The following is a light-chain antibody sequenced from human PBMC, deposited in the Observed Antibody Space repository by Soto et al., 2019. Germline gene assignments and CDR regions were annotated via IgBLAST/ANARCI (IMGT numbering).Light chain of an antibody. CDR1: QDIKND. CDR3: LQDFNYPYT. J-gene: IGKJ2*01. CDR2: AAS. Sequence: AIKLYQSQFSLSAYIGERVTLTWIASQDIKNDVAWYQQKPGKAPQLLIYAASNLQSGVPLKFSGSGSGTDFTLTISSLQPEDFATYYCLQDFNYPYTFGQGT. V-gene: IGKV1-6*01.